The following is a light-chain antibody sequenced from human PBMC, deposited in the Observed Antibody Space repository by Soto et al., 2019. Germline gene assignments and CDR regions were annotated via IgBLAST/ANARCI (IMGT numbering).Light chain of an antibody. CDR3: QHYNNWPPWT. CDR1: QSVNNN. V-gene: IGKV3-15*01. Sequence: EIVMTQSPATLSVSPGERATLSCRASQSVNNNLAWYQQKPGQAPRLLIYGASIRATGIPARFSGSGSGTNFTLTISSLQSEDFAVYYCQHYNNWPPWTFGQGTKVEVK. CDR2: GAS. J-gene: IGKJ1*01.